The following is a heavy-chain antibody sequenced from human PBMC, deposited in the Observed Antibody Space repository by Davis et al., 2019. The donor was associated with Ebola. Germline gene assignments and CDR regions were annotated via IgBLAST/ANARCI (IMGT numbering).Heavy chain of an antibody. J-gene: IGHJ4*02. V-gene: IGHV3-74*01. D-gene: IGHD6-6*01. Sequence: GESLKISCAASGFTFSSYWMHWVRQAPGKGLVWVSRINSDGSSTSYAHSVKGRFTISRDNAKNSLYLQMNSLRAEDTAVYYCARGRYSSSQAYFDYWGQGTLVTVSS. CDR2: INSDGSST. CDR3: ARGRYSSSQAYFDY. CDR1: GFTFSSYW.